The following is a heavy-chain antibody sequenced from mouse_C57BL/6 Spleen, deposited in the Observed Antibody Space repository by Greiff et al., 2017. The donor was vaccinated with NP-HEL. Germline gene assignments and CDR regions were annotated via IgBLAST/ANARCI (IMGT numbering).Heavy chain of an antibody. Sequence: VQLQESGAELVKPGASVKLSCKASGYTFTSYWMHWVKQRPGQGLEWIGMIHPNSGSTKYNEKLKSKATLTVDKSSSTAYMQLSSLTSEDSAVYYCARWGDYYGSDYYAMDYWGQGTSVTVSS. CDR1: GYTFTSYW. J-gene: IGHJ4*01. CDR3: ARWGDYYGSDYYAMDY. CDR2: IHPNSGST. V-gene: IGHV1-64*01. D-gene: IGHD1-1*01.